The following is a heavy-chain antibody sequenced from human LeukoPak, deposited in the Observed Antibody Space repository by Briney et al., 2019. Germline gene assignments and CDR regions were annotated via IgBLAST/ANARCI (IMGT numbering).Heavy chain of an antibody. CDR3: ARDTRFYYDSSAYDY. D-gene: IGHD3-22*01. CDR1: GGSISSTYYY. Sequence: SETLSLTCTVSGGSISSTYYYWGWIRQPPGKGLEWIGNIYYTGSTYYSPSLKSRITISVDTSKNQFSLKLSSVTAADTAVYFCARDTRFYYDSSAYDYWGQGTLVTVSS. J-gene: IGHJ4*02. CDR2: IYYTGST. V-gene: IGHV4-39*07.